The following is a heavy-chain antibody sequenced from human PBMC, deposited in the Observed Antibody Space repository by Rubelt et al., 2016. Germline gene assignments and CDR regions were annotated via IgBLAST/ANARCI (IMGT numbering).Heavy chain of an antibody. D-gene: IGHD1-26*01. CDR1: GGSVSSGGYY. CDR3: ARGRGLVVGNPGYMDV. J-gene: IGHJ6*03. CDR2: IYDSVST. Sequence: QVHLQESGPGLVKPSQTLSLTCTVSGGSVSSGGYYWSWIRQHPGKGLEWIGYIYDSVSTFYNPSLRNRVTMSIDTSKHQFSRKLSSVTDADTAVYFCARGRGLVVGNPGYMDVWGKGTTVIVSS. V-gene: IGHV4-31*03.